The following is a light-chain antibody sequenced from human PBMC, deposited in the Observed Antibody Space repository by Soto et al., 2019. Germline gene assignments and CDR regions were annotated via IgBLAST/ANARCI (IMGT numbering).Light chain of an antibody. CDR1: SSDIGGYNY. J-gene: IGLJ2*01. CDR3: NSYTSSATPGV. CDR2: EVS. V-gene: IGLV2-14*01. Sequence: QSVLTQPASVSGSPGQSITISCTGTSSDIGGYNYVSWYQQHPGKAPKLMIYEVSNRPSGVSNRFSGSKSGNTASLTISGLQAEDEADYYCNSYTSSATPGVFGGGTKLTV.